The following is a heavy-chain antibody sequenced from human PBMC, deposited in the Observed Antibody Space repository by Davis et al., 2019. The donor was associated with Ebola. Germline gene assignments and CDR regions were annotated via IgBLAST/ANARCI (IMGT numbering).Heavy chain of an antibody. V-gene: IGHV1-69*04. J-gene: IGHJ4*02. D-gene: IGHD6-13*01. CDR2: IIPILGIA. CDR3: ARITAAGPTRIY. CDR1: GGTFSSYG. Sequence: SVKVSCKASGGTFSSYGISWVRQAPGQGLEWMGRIIPILGIANYAQKFQGRVTITADKSTSTAYMELSSLRSEDTAVYYCARITAAGPTRIYWGQGTLVTVSS.